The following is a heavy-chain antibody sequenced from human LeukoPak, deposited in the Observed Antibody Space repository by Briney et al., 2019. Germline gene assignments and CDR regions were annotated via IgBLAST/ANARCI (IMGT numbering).Heavy chain of an antibody. CDR2: IYSGGST. CDR1: GSTVSSNY. CDR3: AREGYCDSSGYYY. V-gene: IGHV3-66*01. J-gene: IGHJ4*02. Sequence: GGSLRLSCAASGSTVSSNYMSWVRQAPGKGLEWVSVIYSGGSTYYADSVKGRFTISRDNSKNTLYLQMNSLRAEDTAVYYCAREGYCDSSGYYYWGQGTLVTVSS. D-gene: IGHD3-22*01.